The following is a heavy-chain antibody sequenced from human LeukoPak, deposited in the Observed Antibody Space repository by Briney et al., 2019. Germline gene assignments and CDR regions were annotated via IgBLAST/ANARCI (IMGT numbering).Heavy chain of an antibody. CDR3: ASTNYYDSSGRGTFDY. J-gene: IGHJ4*02. Sequence: GGSLRLSCAASGFTVSSNYMSWVRQAPGKGLEWVSVIYSGGSTYYADSVKGRFTISRDNSKNTLYLQMNSLRAEDTAVYYCASTNYYDSSGRGTFDYWGQGTLVTVSS. V-gene: IGHV3-66*01. D-gene: IGHD3-22*01. CDR2: IYSGGST. CDR1: GFTVSSNY.